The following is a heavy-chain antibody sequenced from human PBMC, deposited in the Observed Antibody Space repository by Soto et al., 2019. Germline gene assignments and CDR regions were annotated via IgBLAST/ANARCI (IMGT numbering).Heavy chain of an antibody. CDR2: ISYDGSNK. Sequence: QVQLVESGGGVVQPGKSLRLSCAASGFTFSSYALHWVRQAPGKGLEWVAVISYDGSNKYYADSVKGRFTISRDNSKNTLYLQMDSLRAEDTALYYSARDRPDFLSARDPWGQGTLVTVCS. CDR3: ARDRPDFLSARDP. CDR1: GFTFSSYA. J-gene: IGHJ5*02. D-gene: IGHD2-21*02. V-gene: IGHV3-30-3*01.